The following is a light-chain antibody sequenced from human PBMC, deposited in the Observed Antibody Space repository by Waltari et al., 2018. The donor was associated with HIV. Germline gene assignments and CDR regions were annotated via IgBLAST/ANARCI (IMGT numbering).Light chain of an antibody. CDR1: SGVSKS. Sequence: YVLPHPPSLSVAPGQTARLTRGGKSGVSKSVHWYQQKSGQAPVLAVYDDSDRPPGIPERFSGSSSGNTATLTISRVEDGDEADYYCQVCVDNSVIFAGGTRLTVL. V-gene: IGLV3-21*02. CDR3: QVCVDNSVI. J-gene: IGLJ2*01. CDR2: DDS.